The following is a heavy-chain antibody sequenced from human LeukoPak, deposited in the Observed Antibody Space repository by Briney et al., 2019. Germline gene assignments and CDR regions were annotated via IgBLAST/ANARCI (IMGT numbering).Heavy chain of an antibody. CDR3: AKVAHYYGSGSYYEYYFDY. Sequence: GGSLRLSCAASGFTFSSYAMSWVRQAPGKGLEWVSAISGSGGTTYYADSVKGRFTISRDNSKNTLYLQMNSLSADDTAVYYCAKVAHYYGSGSYYEYYFDYWGQGTLVTVSS. V-gene: IGHV3-23*01. CDR2: ISGSGGTT. D-gene: IGHD3-10*01. CDR1: GFTFSSYA. J-gene: IGHJ4*02.